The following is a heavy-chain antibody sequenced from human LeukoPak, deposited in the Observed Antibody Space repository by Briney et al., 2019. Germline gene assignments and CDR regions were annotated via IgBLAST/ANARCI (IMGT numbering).Heavy chain of an antibody. CDR3: ASLVGATV. Sequence: GGSLSLSCAASGFTFSSYAMHWVRQAPGKGLEWVSSISSSSSYIYYADSVKGRFTISRDNAKNSLYLQMNSLRAEDTAVYYCASLVGATVWGQGTLVTVSS. J-gene: IGHJ4*02. V-gene: IGHV3-21*01. CDR1: GFTFSSYA. CDR2: ISSSSSYI. D-gene: IGHD1-26*01.